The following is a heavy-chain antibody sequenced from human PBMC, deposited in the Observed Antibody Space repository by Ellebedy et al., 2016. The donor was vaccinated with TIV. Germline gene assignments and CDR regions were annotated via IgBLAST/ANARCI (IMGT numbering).Heavy chain of an antibody. CDR1: GFSFNSYW. D-gene: IGHD1-1*01. Sequence: GESLKISCAASGFSFNSYWMIWVRQAPGKGLEWVANMKQDGREEYYVDSVKGRFIISRDNAKNSLYLQMNSLRAEDTAVYYCAGRAYNWNDGSLFDYWGQGTLVTVSS. V-gene: IGHV3-7*03. CDR3: AGRAYNWNDGSLFDY. J-gene: IGHJ4*02. CDR2: MKQDGREE.